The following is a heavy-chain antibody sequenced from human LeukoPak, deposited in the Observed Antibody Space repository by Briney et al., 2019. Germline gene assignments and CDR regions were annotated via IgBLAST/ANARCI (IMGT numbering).Heavy chain of an antibody. V-gene: IGHV1-2*02. CDR2: IKPNSGGT. Sequence: GSVKVSCKSSGYIFTDYYIHWVRQARSREREGVGCIKPNSGGTKYAQTFQGRVTMPGDTSINTAYMELSRLTYDDTAVYYCAGLPRYNWNEPLAYWGQGTLVTVSS. CDR3: AGLPRYNWNEPLAY. J-gene: IGHJ4*02. CDR1: GYIFTDYY. D-gene: IGHD1-20*01.